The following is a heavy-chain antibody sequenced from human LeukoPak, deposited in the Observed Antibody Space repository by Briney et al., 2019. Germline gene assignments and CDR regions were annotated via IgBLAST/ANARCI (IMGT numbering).Heavy chain of an antibody. Sequence: SETLSLTCTVSGGSISRSGSFWGWVRQSPGKGLEWIGNMFYDGSTYYNPSLKSRVTISVDTSKNQFSLKLSSVTAADTAVYYCARREGTRPMDYWGQGTLVTVSS. J-gene: IGHJ4*02. CDR2: MFYDGST. CDR1: GGSISRSGSF. V-gene: IGHV4-39*01. D-gene: IGHD6-6*01. CDR3: ARREGTRPMDY.